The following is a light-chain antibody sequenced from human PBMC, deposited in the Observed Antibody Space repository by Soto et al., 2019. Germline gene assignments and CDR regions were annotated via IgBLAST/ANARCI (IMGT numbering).Light chain of an antibody. V-gene: IGKV3-20*01. J-gene: IGKJ2*01. CDR1: QSVSSSY. CDR3: QQYGSSPPYT. Sequence: EIVLTQSPGTLSLSPGERATLSCRPSQSVSSSYLAWYQQKPGQAPRLLIYGASSRATGIPDRFSGSGSGTAFTLTISRLEPEDFAVYYCQQYGSSPPYTFGQGTKLEIK. CDR2: GAS.